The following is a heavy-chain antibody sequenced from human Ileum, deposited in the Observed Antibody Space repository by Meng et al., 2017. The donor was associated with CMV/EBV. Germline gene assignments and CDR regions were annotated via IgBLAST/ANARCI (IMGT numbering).Heavy chain of an antibody. CDR1: GFTFSSYS. Sequence: GESLKISCAASGFTFSSYSMNWVRQAPGKGLEWVSSISSSSSYIYYADSVKGRFTISRDNAKNTLFLHMNSLRPEDTAIYFCARDLRYFGPNACGFDFWGQGTMVTVSS. D-gene: IGHD3-10*01. J-gene: IGHJ4*02. CDR3: ARDLRYFGPNACGFDF. V-gene: IGHV3-21*06. CDR2: ISSSSSYI.